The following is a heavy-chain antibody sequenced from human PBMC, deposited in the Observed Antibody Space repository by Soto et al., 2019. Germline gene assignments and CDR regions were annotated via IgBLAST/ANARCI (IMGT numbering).Heavy chain of an antibody. D-gene: IGHD2-2*01. Sequence: QVRLVQSGAEVKKPGASVKISCEASGYTFTRYSLQWVRQAPGQRLEWMGWIKTDNGNTGFSHKCQGRVTVVRDTSANMVYMTLNSLTSGDTAVYYCARDFDQGSFDYWGQGTPVTVSS. CDR1: GYTFTRYS. V-gene: IGHV1-3*04. CDR2: IKTDNGNT. CDR3: ARDFDQGSFDY. J-gene: IGHJ4*01.